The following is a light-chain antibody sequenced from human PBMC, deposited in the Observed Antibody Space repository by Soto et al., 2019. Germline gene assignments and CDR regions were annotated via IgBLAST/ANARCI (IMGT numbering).Light chain of an antibody. CDR2: EVN. CDR1: GNDVGAYNY. CDR3: SSYTTITTQV. V-gene: IGLV2-11*01. J-gene: IGLJ3*02. Sequence: QSALTQPRSVSGSPGQSVTISCTGTGNDVGAYNYVSWYQQYPGKAPNLIINEVNKRPLGVSDRFSGSKSGNTASLTVSGFQAEDEADYYCSSYTTITTQVFGGGTKLTVL.